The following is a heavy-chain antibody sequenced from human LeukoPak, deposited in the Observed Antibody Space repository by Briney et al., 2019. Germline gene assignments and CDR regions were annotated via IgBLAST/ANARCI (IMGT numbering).Heavy chain of an antibody. CDR1: GFTFSSYA. CDR2: ISYDGSNK. V-gene: IGHV3-30*04. Sequence: PGGSLRLSCAASGFTFSSYAMHWVRQAPGKGLEWVAVISYDGSNKYYADSVKGRFTISRDNSKNTLYLQMNSLRAEDTAVYYCARETSPVYAVAGNGGGFDYWGQGTLVTVSS. J-gene: IGHJ4*02. CDR3: ARETSPVYAVAGNGGGFDY. D-gene: IGHD6-19*01.